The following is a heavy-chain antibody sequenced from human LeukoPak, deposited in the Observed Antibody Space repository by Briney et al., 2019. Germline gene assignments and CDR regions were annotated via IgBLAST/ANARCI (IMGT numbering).Heavy chain of an antibody. CDR1: GNYG. J-gene: IGHJ3*02. CDR3: ARDTSAFDI. Sequence: GGSLRLSCAASGNYGMNWVRQAPGKGLEWVSAISGSGSNTYYADSVKGRFTISRDNSKNTLYLQMNSLRAEDTAVYYCARDTSAFDIWGQGTMVTVSS. D-gene: IGHD3-3*01. V-gene: IGHV3-23*01. CDR2: ISGSGSNT.